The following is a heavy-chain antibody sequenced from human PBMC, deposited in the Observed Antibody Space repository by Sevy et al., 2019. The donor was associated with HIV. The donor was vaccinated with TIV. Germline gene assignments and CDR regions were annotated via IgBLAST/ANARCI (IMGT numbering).Heavy chain of an antibody. CDR2: ISKDGSNK. CDR1: GFTFSSYA. CDR3: ARGGYYDSSGYSTASH. J-gene: IGHJ4*02. Sequence: GGSLRLSCAASGFTFSSYAMHWVRQAPGKGLEWVAVISKDGSNKYYTDSVKGRFTISRDKSKNTLYLQMNSLRAEDTAVYYCARGGYYDSSGYSTASHWGQGTLVTVSS. D-gene: IGHD3-22*01. V-gene: IGHV3-30-3*01.